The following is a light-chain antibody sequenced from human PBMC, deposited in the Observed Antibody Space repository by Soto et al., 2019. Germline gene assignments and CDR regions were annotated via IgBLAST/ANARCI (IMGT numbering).Light chain of an antibody. Sequence: EIVLTQSPGTLSLSPGEGATLSCRASQSVSSSYFAWYQQKPGQAPRLLIYGASSRATGIPDRFSGSGSGTDFTLTISSLEPEDFAVFYCQQYGSSPLTFGQGTKVEIK. CDR2: GAS. V-gene: IGKV3-20*01. CDR1: QSVSSSY. J-gene: IGKJ1*01. CDR3: QQYGSSPLT.